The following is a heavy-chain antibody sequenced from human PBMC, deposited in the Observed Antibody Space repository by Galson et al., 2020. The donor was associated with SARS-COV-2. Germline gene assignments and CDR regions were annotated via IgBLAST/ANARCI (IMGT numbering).Heavy chain of an antibody. D-gene: IGHD3-10*01. CDR3: VGGAGPITLVRGVIIGFDH. V-gene: IGHV4-31*03. CDR1: GGSITSGGYY. J-gene: IGHJ4*02. CDR2: ISYSGTT. Sequence: ASETLSLTCTVSGGSITSGGYYWGWIRQLPGKGLEWIGHISYSGTTNYNPSLKSRLTISGDTSGNQFSLNLTSVTAADTAVYYCVGGAGPITLVRGVIIGFDHWGQGTLVSVSS.